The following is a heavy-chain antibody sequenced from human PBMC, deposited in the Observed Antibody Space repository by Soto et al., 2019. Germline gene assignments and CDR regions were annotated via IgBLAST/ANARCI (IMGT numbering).Heavy chain of an antibody. CDR2: ISSSSSYI. V-gene: IGHV3-21*01. CDR1: GFTLSSYS. D-gene: IGHD3-22*01. Sequence: PGGSLRLSCAASGFTLSSYSMNWVRQAPGKGLEWVSSISSSSSYIYYADSVKGRFTISRDNAKNALYLQTNSLRAEDTAVYYCASFAYYYDSSGYYDDYWGQGSLVTVSS. CDR3: ASFAYYYDSSGYYDDY. J-gene: IGHJ4*02.